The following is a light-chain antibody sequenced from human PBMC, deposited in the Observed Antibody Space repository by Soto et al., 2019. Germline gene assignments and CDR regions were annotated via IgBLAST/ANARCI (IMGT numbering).Light chain of an antibody. V-gene: IGKV3-11*01. J-gene: IGKJ4*01. CDR3: QQYNNWPLT. CDR1: QSVSSY. Sequence: VLTQSPSTLSLSPGERATLSCMASQSVSSYLAWYQQKPGQAPRLLIYDASNRATGIPARFSGSGSGTDFTLTISSLQSEDFAVYYCQQYNNWPLTFGGGTKVDI. CDR2: DAS.